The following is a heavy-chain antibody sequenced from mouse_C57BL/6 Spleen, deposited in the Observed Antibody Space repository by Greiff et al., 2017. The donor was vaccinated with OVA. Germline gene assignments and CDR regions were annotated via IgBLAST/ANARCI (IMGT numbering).Heavy chain of an antibody. D-gene: IGHD1-1*01. CDR1: GFNIKDDY. CDR3: TDYYGSSYVFAY. V-gene: IGHV14-4*01. J-gene: IGHJ3*01. CDR2: IDPENGDT. Sequence: EVQLQQSGAELVRPGASVKLSCTASGFNIKDDYMHWVKQRPEQGLEWIGWIDPENGDTEYASKFQGKATITADTSSNTAYLQLSSLTSEDTAVYYCTDYYGSSYVFAYWGQGTLVTVSA.